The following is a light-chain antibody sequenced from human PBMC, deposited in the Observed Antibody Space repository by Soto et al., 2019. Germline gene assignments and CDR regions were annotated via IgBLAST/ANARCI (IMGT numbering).Light chain of an antibody. J-gene: IGLJ1*01. CDR3: SSYTSSSPYV. V-gene: IGLV2-14*01. CDR2: DVS. Sequence: QSVLTQPASVSGSPGQSITISCTGTSSDVGGYNYVSWYQQHPGKAPKLMIYDVSNRPSGVSNRFSGSKSGNTASLTISGLQVEDEADYYWSSYTSSSPYVFGTGSKVTVL. CDR1: SSDVGGYNY.